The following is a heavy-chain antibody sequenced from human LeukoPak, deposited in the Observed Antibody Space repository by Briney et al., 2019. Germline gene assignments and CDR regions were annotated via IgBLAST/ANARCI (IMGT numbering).Heavy chain of an antibody. D-gene: IGHD2-15*01. CDR1: GFTFSSYW. J-gene: IGHJ6*02. CDR3: ARDPELHVDYYYYGMDV. Sequence: PGGSLRLSCAASGFTFSSYWMHWVRQAPGKGLVWVSRINSDGSSTSYADSVKGRFTISRDNAKNTLYLQMNSLRAEDTAVYYCARDPELHVDYYYYGMDVWGQGTAVTVSS. CDR2: INSDGSST. V-gene: IGHV3-74*01.